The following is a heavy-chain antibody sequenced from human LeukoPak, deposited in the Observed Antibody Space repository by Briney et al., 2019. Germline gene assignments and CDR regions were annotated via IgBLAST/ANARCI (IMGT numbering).Heavy chain of an antibody. V-gene: IGHV3-48*03. CDR2: ISSSGSTT. J-gene: IGHJ3*02. CDR1: GFTFSSYE. Sequence: GGSLRLSCAASGFTFSSYEMNWVRQAPGKGLEWVSYISSSGSTTYYADSVKGRFTISRDNAKNSLYLQMNSLRAEDTAVYYCARVRDSSGYSSGAFDIWGQGTMVTVSS. CDR3: ARVRDSSGYSSGAFDI. D-gene: IGHD3-22*01.